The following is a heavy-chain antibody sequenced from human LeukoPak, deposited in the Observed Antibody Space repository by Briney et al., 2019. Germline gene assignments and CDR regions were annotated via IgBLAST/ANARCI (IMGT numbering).Heavy chain of an antibody. J-gene: IGHJ4*02. CDR2: ISTSSSYI. Sequence: GSLRLSCAASGFTFSSYAMHWVRQAPGKGLEWVSSISTSSSYIYYADSVKGRFTISRDNAKNSLYLQMNSLRAEDTAVYYCARVSGTFGELYWGQGTLVTVSS. CDR1: GFTFSSYA. D-gene: IGHD3-10*01. V-gene: IGHV3-21*01. CDR3: ARVSGTFGELY.